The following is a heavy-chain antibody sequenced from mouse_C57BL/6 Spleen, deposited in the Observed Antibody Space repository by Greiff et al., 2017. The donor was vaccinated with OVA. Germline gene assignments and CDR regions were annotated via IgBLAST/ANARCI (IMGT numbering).Heavy chain of an antibody. Sequence: QVQLQQPGAELVKPGASVKMSCKASGYTFTSYWITWVKQRPGQGLEWIGDIYPGSGSTNYNEKFKSKATLTVDTSSSTAYMQLSSLTSEDSAVYYCARNPLYYVQGAMDYWGQGTSVTVSS. CDR1: GYTFTSYW. D-gene: IGHD1-1*01. J-gene: IGHJ4*01. CDR2: IYPGSGST. V-gene: IGHV1-55*01. CDR3: ARNPLYYVQGAMDY.